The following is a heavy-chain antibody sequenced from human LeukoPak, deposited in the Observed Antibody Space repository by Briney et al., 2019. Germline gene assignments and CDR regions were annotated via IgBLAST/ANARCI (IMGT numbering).Heavy chain of an antibody. J-gene: IGHJ4*02. CDR1: GFSFTTYW. CDR3: ARDNAVPAAGQDY. Sequence: GGSLRLSCAASGFSFTTYWMSWVRQAPGRGLEWLANIKHDGSGIYYANSAKGRFTISKDNAKNSLYLRMHSLRVEDTALYYCARDNAVPAAGQDYWGQGTLVTVSS. CDR2: IKHDGSGI. V-gene: IGHV3-7*01. D-gene: IGHD6-13*01.